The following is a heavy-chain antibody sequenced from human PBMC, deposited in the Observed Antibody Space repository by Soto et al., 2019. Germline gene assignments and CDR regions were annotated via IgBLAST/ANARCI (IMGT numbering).Heavy chain of an antibody. D-gene: IGHD3-10*01. CDR1: GFTFSSYA. CDR3: ARDSGSGSTLYYYGMDV. Sequence: GGSLRLSCAASGFTFSSYAMHWVRQAPGKGLEWVAVISYDGSNKYYADSVKGRFTISRDNSKNTLYLQMNSLRAEDTAVYYCARDSGSGSTLYYYGMDVWGQGTTVTVSS. CDR2: ISYDGSNK. J-gene: IGHJ6*02. V-gene: IGHV3-30-3*01.